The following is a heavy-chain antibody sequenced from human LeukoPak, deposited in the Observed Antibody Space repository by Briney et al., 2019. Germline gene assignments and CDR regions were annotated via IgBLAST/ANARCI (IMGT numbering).Heavy chain of an antibody. Sequence: PGGSLRLSCAASGFTFSSYGMHWVRQAPGKGLGWVAFIRYDGSNKYYADSVKGRFTISRDNSKNTLYLQMNSLRAEDTAVYYCARGGPAAGRFDYWGQGTLVTVSS. J-gene: IGHJ4*02. CDR1: GFTFSSYG. CDR3: ARGGPAAGRFDY. CDR2: IRYDGSNK. D-gene: IGHD6-13*01. V-gene: IGHV3-30*02.